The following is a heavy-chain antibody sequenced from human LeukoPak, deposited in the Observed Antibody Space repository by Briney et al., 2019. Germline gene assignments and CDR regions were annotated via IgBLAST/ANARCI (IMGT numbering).Heavy chain of an antibody. CDR2: ISYDGSNK. V-gene: IGHV3-30*18. CDR1: GFTFSSYG. D-gene: IGHD2-2*01. CDR3: AKVGALGYCSSTSCPSHY. Sequence: GGSLRLSCAASGFTFSSYGMHWVRQAPGKGLEWVAVISYDGSNKYYADSVKGRFTISRDNSKNTLYLQMNSLRAEDTAVYYCAKVGALGYCSSTSCPSHYWGQGTLVTVSS. J-gene: IGHJ4*02.